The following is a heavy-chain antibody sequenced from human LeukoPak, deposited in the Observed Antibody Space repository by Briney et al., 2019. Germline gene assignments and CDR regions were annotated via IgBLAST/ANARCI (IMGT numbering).Heavy chain of an antibody. Sequence: GGSLRLSCAASGFTFSNAWMTWVRQAPGKGLVWVSHINNDGSSTTYADSVKGRFTISRDNAKNTLYLQMNSLRAEDTAVYYCARERSGWLFDYWGQGTLVTVSS. CDR2: INNDGSST. V-gene: IGHV3-74*01. J-gene: IGHJ4*02. CDR3: ARERSGWLFDY. D-gene: IGHD6-19*01. CDR1: GFTFSNAW.